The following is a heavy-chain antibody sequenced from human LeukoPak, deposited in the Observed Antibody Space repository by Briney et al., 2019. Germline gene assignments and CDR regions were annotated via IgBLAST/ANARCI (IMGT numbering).Heavy chain of an antibody. J-gene: IGHJ4*02. V-gene: IGHV3-48*03. CDR3: ARDSGCSGGSCYPYYDY. CDR1: GFTFSSYE. D-gene: IGHD2-15*01. CDR2: ISSSGSTI. Sequence: GSLRLSCAASGFTFSSYEMNWVRQAPGKGLEWVSYISSSGSTIYYADSVKGRFTISRDNAKNSLYLQMNSLRAEDTAIYYCARDSGCSGGSCYPYYDYWGQGTLVTVSS.